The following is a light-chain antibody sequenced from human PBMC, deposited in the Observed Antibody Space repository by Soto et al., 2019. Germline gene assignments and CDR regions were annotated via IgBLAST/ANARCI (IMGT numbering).Light chain of an antibody. CDR2: GTS. V-gene: IGKV3-20*01. Sequence: ETLLTQSPGTLSLSPGERATLSCRASQSVSSSSLAWYQQRPGQAPRLLIYGTSSRATGIPDRFSGSGSGTDFTLTISRLEPEDFAVYFCPRYGSSPLIPFGQGTRLEI. J-gene: IGKJ5*01. CDR1: QSVSSSS. CDR3: PRYGSSPLIP.